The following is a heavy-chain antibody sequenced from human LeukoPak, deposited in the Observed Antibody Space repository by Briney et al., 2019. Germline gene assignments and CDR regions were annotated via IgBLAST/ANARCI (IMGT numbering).Heavy chain of an antibody. D-gene: IGHD3-9*01. Sequence: GGSLRLSCAASGFTFSSYGMHWVRQAPGKGLEWVAFIRYDGSNKYYADSVKGRFTISRDNSKNTLYLQMNSLRAEDTAVYYCAKNKNILTGLYYFDYWGQGTLVTVSS. CDR2: IRYDGSNK. J-gene: IGHJ4*02. CDR1: GFTFSSYG. CDR3: AKNKNILTGLYYFDY. V-gene: IGHV3-30*02.